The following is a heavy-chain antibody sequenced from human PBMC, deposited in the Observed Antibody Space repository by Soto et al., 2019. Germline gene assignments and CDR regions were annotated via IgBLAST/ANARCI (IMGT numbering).Heavy chain of an antibody. Sequence: QVQLVQSGAELKKPGSSVKVSCKASGGTFGNFAISWVRQAPGQGPAWVAGIIPIYGTSNYADDFRGRITLSADASTATAYRELSSLRSEDTAIYYCARGTNDGYPYWYFDLCGRGPQLTVSS. CDR3: ARGTNDGYPYWYFDL. V-gene: IGHV1-69*01. CDR1: GGTFGNFA. D-gene: IGHD2-21*02. J-gene: IGHJ2*01. CDR2: IIPIYGTS.